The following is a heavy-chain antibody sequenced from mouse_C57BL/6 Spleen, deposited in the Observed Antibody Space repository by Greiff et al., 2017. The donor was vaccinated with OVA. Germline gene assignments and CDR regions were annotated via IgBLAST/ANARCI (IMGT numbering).Heavy chain of an antibody. D-gene: IGHD2-3*01. CDR1: GYTFTSYW. V-gene: IGHV1-52*01. CDR3: ARGIYDGYYLSLDY. J-gene: IGHJ2*01. CDR2: IDPSDSET. Sequence: VQLQQPGAELVRPGSSVKLSCKASGYTFTSYWMHWVKQRPIQGLEWIGNIDPSDSETHYNQKFKDKATLTVDKSSSTPYMQRSSLTSEDSAVYYWARGIYDGYYLSLDYWGQGTTLTGSS.